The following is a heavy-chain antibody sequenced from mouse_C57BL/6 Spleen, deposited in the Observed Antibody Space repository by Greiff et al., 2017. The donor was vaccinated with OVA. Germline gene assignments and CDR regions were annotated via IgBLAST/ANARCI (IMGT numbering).Heavy chain of an antibody. J-gene: IGHJ2*01. CDR2: IDPENGDT. CDR3: TTWYYGSSYYFDY. V-gene: IGHV14-4*01. D-gene: IGHD1-1*01. Sequence: VHVKQSGAELVRPGASVKLSCTASGFNIKDDYMHWVKQRPEQGLEWIGWIDPENGDTEYASKFQGKATITADTSSNTAYLQLSSLTSEDTAVYYCTTWYYGSSYYFDYWGQGTTLTVSS. CDR1: GFNIKDDY.